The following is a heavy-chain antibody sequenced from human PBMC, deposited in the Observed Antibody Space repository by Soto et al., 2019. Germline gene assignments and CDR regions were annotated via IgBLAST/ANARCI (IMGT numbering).Heavy chain of an antibody. V-gene: IGHV1-46*03. CDR2: INPSGGST. CDR3: AREPNYGANGDYYYYYMDV. CDR1: GYTFTSYY. Sequence: ASVKVFCKASGYTFTSYYMHWVRQAPGQGLEWMGIINPSGGSTSYAQKFQGRVTMTRDTSTSTVYMELSSLRSEDTAVYYCAREPNYGANGDYYYYYMDVWGKGTTVTVSS. J-gene: IGHJ6*03. D-gene: IGHD4-17*01.